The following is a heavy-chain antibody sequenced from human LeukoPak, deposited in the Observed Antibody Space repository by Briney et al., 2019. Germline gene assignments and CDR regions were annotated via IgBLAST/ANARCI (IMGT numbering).Heavy chain of an antibody. CDR1: GFTFNHYG. CDR3: ARDAQRGFDYSNSLEY. D-gene: IGHD4-11*01. J-gene: IGHJ4*02. CDR2: IRSDGTNQ. Sequence: GGSLRLSCAAAGFTFNHYGMHWVRQAPGKGLEWVAVIRSDGTNQYYAGSVKGRFTISRDDSGNTVYLQMNSLRPEDTGVYYCARDAQRGFDYSNSLEYWGQGTPVTVST. V-gene: IGHV3-33*01.